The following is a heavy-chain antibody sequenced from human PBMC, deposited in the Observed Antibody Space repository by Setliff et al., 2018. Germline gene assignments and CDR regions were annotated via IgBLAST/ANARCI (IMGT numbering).Heavy chain of an antibody. Sequence: EASVKVSCKSSGYTFTSYGISWMRQAPGQGLEWVGWSSAYNGKTQYAQKFQGRVTMTTDTSTSTAYMELMSLTSDDTALYFCARDLGDSVATILSFFDYWGQGTLVTVSS. J-gene: IGHJ4*02. CDR2: SSAYNGKT. CDR1: GYTFTSYG. D-gene: IGHD5-12*01. CDR3: ARDLGDSVATILSFFDY. V-gene: IGHV1-18*01.